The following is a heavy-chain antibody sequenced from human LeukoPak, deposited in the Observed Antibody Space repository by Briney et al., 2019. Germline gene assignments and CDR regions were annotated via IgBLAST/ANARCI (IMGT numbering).Heavy chain of an antibody. CDR1: GFTFSSYA. D-gene: IGHD5-24*01. J-gene: IGHJ3*01. Sequence: GGSLRLSCAASGFTFSSYAMSWVRQAPGKGLEWVSSIKSTGSSTYYGDAVKGRFTISRDTSENTLYLQMHSLRAEDTGLYYCAKDRREGYPRDSFDVWGQGTAVTVSS. V-gene: IGHV3-23*05. CDR3: AKDRREGYPRDSFDV. CDR2: IKSTGSST.